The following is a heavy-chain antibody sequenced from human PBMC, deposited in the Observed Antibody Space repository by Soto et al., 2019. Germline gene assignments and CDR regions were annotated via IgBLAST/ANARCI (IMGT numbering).Heavy chain of an antibody. J-gene: IGHJ4*02. CDR2: IRVSSTYA. CDR1: GFTFSDYY. V-gene: IGHV3-11*05. CDR3: ARGVRYYSSEKPANFDS. D-gene: IGHD3-10*01. Sequence: QVQLLESGGGLVKPGGSLRLSCAASGFTFSDYYMSWIRQAPGKGLECVAYIRVSSTYANYADSVEGRFTISRDNAKNALFLQMNSLRAEDTAVYYCARGVRYYSSEKPANFDSWGQGALVTVSS.